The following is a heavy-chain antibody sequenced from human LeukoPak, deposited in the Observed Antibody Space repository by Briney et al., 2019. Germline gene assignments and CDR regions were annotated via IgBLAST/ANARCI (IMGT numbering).Heavy chain of an antibody. D-gene: IGHD5-18*01. V-gene: IGHV3-7*01. CDR3: ARVGSYGYGSYKDY. CDR2: IKQDGSEK. CDR1: GFTFSSYW. Sequence: GGSLRLSSAASGFTFSSYWMSWVRQAPGKGLEWVANIKQDGSEKYNVDSVKGRFTISRDNAKNSLYLQMNSLRAEDTAVYYCARVGSYGYGSYKDYWGQGTLVTVSS. J-gene: IGHJ4*02.